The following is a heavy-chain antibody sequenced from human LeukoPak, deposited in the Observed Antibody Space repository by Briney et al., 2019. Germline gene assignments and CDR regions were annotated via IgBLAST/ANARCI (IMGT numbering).Heavy chain of an antibody. J-gene: IGHJ4*02. V-gene: IGHV3-30*18. CDR2: ISYDGSNK. D-gene: IGHD6-19*01. Sequence: PGGSLRLSCAASGFTFSSYGMHWVRQAPGKGLEWVAVISYDGSNKYYADSVKGRFTISRDNSKNTLYLQMNSLRAEDTAVYYCAKVRRGGWYSFVPIDYWGQGTLVTVSS. CDR1: GFTFSSYG. CDR3: AKVRRGGWYSFVPIDY.